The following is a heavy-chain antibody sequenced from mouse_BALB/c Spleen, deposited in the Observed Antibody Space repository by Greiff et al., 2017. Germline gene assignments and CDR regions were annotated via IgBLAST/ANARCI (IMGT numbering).Heavy chain of an antibody. CDR2: ISSGGSYT. D-gene: IGHD2-12*01. Sequence: EVHLVESGGGLVKPGGSLKLSCAASGFTFSSYAMSWVRQTPEKRLEWVATISSGGSYTYYPDSVKGRFTISRDNAKNTLYLQMSSLRSEDTAMYYCARQDDVDYWGQGTTLTVSS. V-gene: IGHV5-9-3*01. CDR1: GFTFSSYA. CDR3: ARQDDVDY. J-gene: IGHJ2*01.